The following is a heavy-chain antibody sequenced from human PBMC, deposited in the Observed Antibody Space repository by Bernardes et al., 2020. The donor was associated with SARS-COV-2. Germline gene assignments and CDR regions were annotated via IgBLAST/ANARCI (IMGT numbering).Heavy chain of an antibody. CDR1: GLTFSSYE. CDR3: ARSRRSSLAFDP. CDR2: ISNSGGTI. J-gene: IGHJ5*02. Sequence: GGSLRLSCTASGLTFSSYEMNWVRQAPGKGLEWVSYISNSGGTIYYADSVQGRFTISRDNAKNSLYLQMNSLRAEDTAVYYCARSRRSSLAFDPWGQGTLVTVSS. D-gene: IGHD6-6*01. V-gene: IGHV3-48*03.